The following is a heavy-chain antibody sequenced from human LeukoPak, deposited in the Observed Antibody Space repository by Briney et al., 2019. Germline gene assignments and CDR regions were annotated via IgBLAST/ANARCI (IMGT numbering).Heavy chain of an antibody. CDR1: GGSISSYY. V-gene: IGHV4-4*07. CDR3: AREGYGFSFDY. J-gene: IGHJ4*02. CDR2: IHTSGST. Sequence: ASETLSLTCSVSGGSISSYYWSWIRQPAGKGLEWIGRIHTSGSTDYNPSLKSRVSMSVDTSKNQFSLELSSVTAADTAVYYCAREGYGFSFDYWGQGTLVTVSS. D-gene: IGHD5-18*01.